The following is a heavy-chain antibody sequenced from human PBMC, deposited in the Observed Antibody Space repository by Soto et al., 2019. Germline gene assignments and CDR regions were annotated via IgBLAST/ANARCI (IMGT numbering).Heavy chain of an antibody. CDR1: GFTFSNAW. CDR2: IKSKTDGGET. V-gene: IGHV3-15*01. Sequence: TGGSLRLSCAASGFTFSNAWMSWVRQAPGKGLEWVGRIKSKTDGGETDYAAPVKGRFTISRDDAKNTLYLQMNSLKAEDTAVYYCARLELLGYGWYYDILTAPRSNDAFDIWGQGTMVTVSS. J-gene: IGHJ3*02. CDR3: ARLELLGYGWYYDILTAPRSNDAFDI. D-gene: IGHD3-9*01.